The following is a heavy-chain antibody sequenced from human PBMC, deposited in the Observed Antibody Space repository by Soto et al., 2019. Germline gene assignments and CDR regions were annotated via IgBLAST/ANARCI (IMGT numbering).Heavy chain of an antibody. J-gene: IGHJ5*02. CDR1: GGSSTDYK. Sequence: QVQLRQWGAGLLKPSETLSLTCVVSGGSSTDYKWTWIRQSPEKGLEWIGEIRHNGDTDSKPSLRSRLTMSLDTSKNQFSLHLSSVTSADTAVYFCAGGPDYGDYDAWGQGTLVTVSS. D-gene: IGHD4-17*01. V-gene: IGHV4-34*01. CDR3: AGGPDYGDYDA. CDR2: IRHNGDT.